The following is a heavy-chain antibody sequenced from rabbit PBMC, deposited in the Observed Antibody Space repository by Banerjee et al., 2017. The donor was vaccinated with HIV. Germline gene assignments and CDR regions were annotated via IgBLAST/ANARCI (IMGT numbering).Heavy chain of an antibody. Sequence: QEQLVESGGGLVQPGGSLKLSCKASGFDFSSYGVSWVRQAPGKGLEWIGFIDPIFSGTYYANWVNGRFTISSHNAQNTLYLQMTSLTAADTATYFCARDLAGVIGWNFGWWGPGTLVTVS. J-gene: IGHJ4*01. CDR3: ARDLAGVIGWNFGW. V-gene: IGHV1S47*01. D-gene: IGHD4-1*01. CDR1: GFDFSSYG. CDR2: IDPIFSGT.